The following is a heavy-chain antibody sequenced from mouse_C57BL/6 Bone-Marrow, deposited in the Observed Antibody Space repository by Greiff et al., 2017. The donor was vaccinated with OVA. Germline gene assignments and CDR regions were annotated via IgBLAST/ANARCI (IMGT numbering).Heavy chain of an antibody. D-gene: IGHD2-1*01. Sequence: VQLQESGPGLVKPSQSLFLTCSITGFPITSGYYWIWLRQSPGKPLEWMGYITHSGETFYKPSLQSPISITRETSKNQFFLQLNSVTTEDTAMYYCAGYSNYVYFDVWGTGTTVTVSS. CDR2: ITHSGET. CDR3: AGYSNYVYFDV. V-gene: IGHV12-3*01. CDR1: GFPITSGYY. J-gene: IGHJ1*03.